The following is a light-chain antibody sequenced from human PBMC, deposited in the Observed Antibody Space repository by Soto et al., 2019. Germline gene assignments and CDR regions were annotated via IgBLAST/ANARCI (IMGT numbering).Light chain of an antibody. Sequence: QSVLTQPPSASGSPGQSVTISCTGTSSDVGGYNYVSWYQQHPGKAPKLMIYEVSKRPSGVPDRFSGSKSGNTASLTVSGLQAEDEADYYCSSYAGSNHFFNYVFGTGTKLTVL. CDR2: EVS. CDR1: SSDVGGYNY. V-gene: IGLV2-8*01. J-gene: IGLJ1*01. CDR3: SSYAGSNHFFNYV.